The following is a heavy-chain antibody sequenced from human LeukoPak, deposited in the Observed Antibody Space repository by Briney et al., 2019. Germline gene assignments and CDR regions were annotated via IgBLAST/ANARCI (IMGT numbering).Heavy chain of an antibody. Sequence: SVKVSCKASGGTFSSYAISWVRQAPGQGLEWMGGIIPIFGTANYAQKFQGRVTITADKSTSTAYMELSSLRPEDTAVYYCARAEVEMATITAPHFDYWGQGTLVTVSS. D-gene: IGHD5-24*01. J-gene: IGHJ4*02. CDR2: IIPIFGTA. CDR1: GGTFSSYA. V-gene: IGHV1-69*06. CDR3: ARAEVEMATITAPHFDY.